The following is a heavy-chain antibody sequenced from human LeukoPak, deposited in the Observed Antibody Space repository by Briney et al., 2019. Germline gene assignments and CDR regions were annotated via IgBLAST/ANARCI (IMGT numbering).Heavy chain of an antibody. D-gene: IGHD3-22*01. J-gene: IGHJ4*02. Sequence: SETLSLTCTVSGGSISSYYWSWIRQPPGKGLEWIGYIYYSGSTNYNPSLKSRVTISVDTSKNQFSLKLSSVTAADTAVYYCASFTGENSSGTLFDYWGQGTLVTVTS. CDR3: ASFTGENSSGTLFDY. CDR2: IYYSGST. CDR1: GGSISSYY. V-gene: IGHV4-59*01.